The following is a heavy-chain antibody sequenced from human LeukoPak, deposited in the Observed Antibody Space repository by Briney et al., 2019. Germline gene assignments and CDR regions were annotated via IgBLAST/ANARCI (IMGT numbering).Heavy chain of an antibody. CDR2: IYTSGST. CDR3: AMISGGYGDY. V-gene: IGHV4-4*09. CDR1: GGSISSYY. Sequence: SETLSLTCTVSGGSISSYYWSWIRQPPGKGLEWIGYIYTSGSTNYNPSLKSRVTISVDTSKDQFSLKLSSVSAADTAVYYCAMISGGYGDYWGQGTLVTVSS. D-gene: IGHD2-15*01. J-gene: IGHJ4*02.